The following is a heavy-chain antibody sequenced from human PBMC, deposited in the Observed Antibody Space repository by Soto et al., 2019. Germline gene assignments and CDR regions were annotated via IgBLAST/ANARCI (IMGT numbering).Heavy chain of an antibody. CDR2: IMPIFRTP. CDR1: GGTFTTSA. D-gene: IGHD5-12*01. Sequence: QVQLEQSGAEVKRPGSSVKVSCKASGGTFTTSAISWVRQAPGQGLEWMAGIMPIFRTPDYAQKFQGRVTVTADESTSTAYIELSGLRSDETAVYYCARDKDRLQLGGNYYYILDVWGQGTTVTVSS. CDR3: ARDKDRLQLGGNYYYILDV. J-gene: IGHJ6*02. V-gene: IGHV1-69*12.